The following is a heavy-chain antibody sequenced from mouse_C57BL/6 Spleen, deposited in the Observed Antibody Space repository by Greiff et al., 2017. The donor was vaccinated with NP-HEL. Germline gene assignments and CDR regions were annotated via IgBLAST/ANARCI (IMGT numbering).Heavy chain of an antibody. CDR2: ISNGGGSS. CDR1: GFTFSDYY. D-gene: IGHD2-12*01. V-gene: IGHV5-12*01. Sequence: EVQLMESGGGLVQPGGSLKLSCAASGFTFSDYYMYWVRQTPGKRLEWVAYISNGGGSSYSPDTVKGRFTISRDNAKNTLYLQMSRLTSEDTAMYYCARHVTNFYAMDYWGQGTSVTVAS. J-gene: IGHJ4*01. CDR3: ARHVTNFYAMDY.